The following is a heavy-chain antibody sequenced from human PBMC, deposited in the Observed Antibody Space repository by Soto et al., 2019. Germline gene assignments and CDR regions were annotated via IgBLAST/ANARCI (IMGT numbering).Heavy chain of an antibody. V-gene: IGHV3-23*01. D-gene: IGHD2-2*02. J-gene: IGHJ4*02. CDR2: ISGSGDST. Sequence: GGSLRLSCAASGFTFSTYAMSWVRQAPGKGLEWVSAISGSGDSTYYADSVKGRFTISRDNSKNTLYLQMNSLRAEDTAVYYCARGTVPAAIRRDYFDYWGQGTLVTVSS. CDR1: GFTFSTYA. CDR3: ARGTVPAAIRRDYFDY.